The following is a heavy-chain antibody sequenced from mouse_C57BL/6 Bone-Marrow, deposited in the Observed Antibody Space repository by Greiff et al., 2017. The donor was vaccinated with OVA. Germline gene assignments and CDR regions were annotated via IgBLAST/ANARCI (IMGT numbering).Heavy chain of an antibody. CDR2: INPSSGYT. J-gene: IGHJ1*03. CDR1: GYTFTSYT. D-gene: IGHD2-4*01. CDR3: ARSRYDYDAFWYFDV. V-gene: IGHV1-4*01. Sequence: QVQLQQSGAELARPGASVKMSCKASGYTFTSYTMHWVKQRPGQGLEWIGYINPSSGYTKYNQKFKDKATLTADKSSSTAYMQLSSLTSEDSAVYYCARSRYDYDAFWYFDVWGTGTTVTVSS.